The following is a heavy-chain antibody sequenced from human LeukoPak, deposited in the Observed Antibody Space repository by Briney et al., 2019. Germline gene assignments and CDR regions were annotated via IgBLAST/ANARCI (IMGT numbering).Heavy chain of an antibody. Sequence: GGSLRLSCAASGFTFGSYAMYWVRQAPGKGLEWVSGIFGSGGSAHYADSVKGRFTVSRDNSKNTVYLLMDSLRVEDTAIYYCAKMTTGYSSGRYPAWPIDYWGQGTLVTVSS. CDR3: AKMTTGYSSGRYPAWPIDY. V-gene: IGHV3-23*01. CDR2: IFGSGGSA. J-gene: IGHJ4*02. D-gene: IGHD6-19*01. CDR1: GFTFGSYA.